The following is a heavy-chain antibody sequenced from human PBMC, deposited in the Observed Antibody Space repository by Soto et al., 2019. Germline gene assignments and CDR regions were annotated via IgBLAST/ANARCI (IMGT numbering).Heavy chain of an antibody. J-gene: IGHJ6*02. CDR1: GFPFWRYG. Sequence: QVQLVESGGGVVQPGRSLRLSCVGSGFPFWRYGMHRVRQAPGKGLEWVAVIWSDGKKESYADFVKGRFAISRDNFKDTLYLQMNSLRAEDTAVYYCARDRDGGWFHMDVWGQGTTVTVSS. V-gene: IGHV3-33*01. CDR2: IWSDGKKE. CDR3: ARDRDGGWFHMDV. D-gene: IGHD6-19*01.